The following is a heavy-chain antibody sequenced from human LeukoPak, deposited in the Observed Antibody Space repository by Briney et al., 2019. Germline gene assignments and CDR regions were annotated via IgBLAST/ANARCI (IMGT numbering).Heavy chain of an antibody. CDR2: ISLSGQT. J-gene: IGHJ4*02. CDR3: SRESGAFCPFGY. V-gene: IGHV4-4*02. Sequence: PGGSLRLSCAASGFNVSTNYMSWVRQPPGQGLEWIGEISLSGQTNFNPSLNGRVTMSLDESRNQLSLKLTSVTAADTAIYYCSRESGAFCPFGYWGQGTLVIVPP. CDR1: GFNVSTNY. D-gene: IGHD1-26*01.